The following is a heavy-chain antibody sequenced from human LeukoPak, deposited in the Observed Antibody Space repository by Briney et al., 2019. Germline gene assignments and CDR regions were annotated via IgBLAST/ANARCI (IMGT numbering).Heavy chain of an antibody. J-gene: IGHJ4*02. Sequence: PGRSLRLSCAASGFTFSSYATHWVRQAPGKGLEWVAVISYDGSNKYYADSVKGRFTISRDNSKNTLYLQMNSLRAEDTAVYYCARDILTGFDYWGQGTLVTVSS. CDR2: ISYDGSNK. D-gene: IGHD7-27*01. CDR1: GFTFSSYA. CDR3: ARDILTGFDY. V-gene: IGHV3-30*01.